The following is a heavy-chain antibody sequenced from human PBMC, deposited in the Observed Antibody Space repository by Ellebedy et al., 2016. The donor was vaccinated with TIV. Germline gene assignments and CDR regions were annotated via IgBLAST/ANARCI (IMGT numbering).Heavy chain of an antibody. V-gene: IGHV4-34*01. D-gene: IGHD4-23*01. CDR3: ARGRRDGNSYGHYYYMDV. CDR2: VSNVAST. J-gene: IGHJ6*03. Sequence: SETLSLXCAVSGGSLSGYSGSWIGPSPGRGLEGIGEVSNVASTNHHPSLKSRVTISTDTSKSQFSLRLTAVTAADTAVYYCARGRRDGNSYGHYYYMDVWGNGTTVTVSS. CDR1: GGSLSGYS.